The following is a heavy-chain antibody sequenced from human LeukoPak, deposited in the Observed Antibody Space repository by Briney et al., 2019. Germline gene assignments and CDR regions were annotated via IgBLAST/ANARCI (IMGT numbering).Heavy chain of an antibody. Sequence: PSETLSLTCTVSGGSMNNYYWSWIRQPPGKGLEWIAYIYYGGITNYNPSLKSRVTISADTSKNQFSLRLSSVTAADPAVYYCARREGGRAVKFEYAGEGTLVTVSS. CDR1: GGSMNNYY. CDR3: ARREGGRAVKFEY. V-gene: IGHV4-59*08. D-gene: IGHD4-17*01. J-gene: IGHJ4*02. CDR2: IYYGGIT.